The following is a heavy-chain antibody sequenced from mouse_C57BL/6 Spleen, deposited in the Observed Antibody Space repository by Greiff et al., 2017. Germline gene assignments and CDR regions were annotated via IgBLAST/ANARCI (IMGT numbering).Heavy chain of an antibody. D-gene: IGHD2-3*01. CDR1: GYTFTSYW. V-gene: IGHV1-69*01. J-gene: IGHJ2*01. CDR2: IDPSDSYT. CDR3: ARGLDGYYGY. Sequence: QVQLQQPGAELVMPGASVKLSCKASGYTFTSYWMHWVKQRPGQGLEWIGEIDPSDSYTNYNQKFKGKSTLTVDKSSSTAYMQLSSLTSEDSAVYYCARGLDGYYGYWGQGTTLTVSS.